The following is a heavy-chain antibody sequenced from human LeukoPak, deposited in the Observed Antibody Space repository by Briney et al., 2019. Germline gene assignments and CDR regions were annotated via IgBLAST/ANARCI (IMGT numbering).Heavy chain of an antibody. CDR2: IIPIFGTA. Sequence: ASVKVSCKASGGTFGSYAISWVRQAPGQGLEWMGGIIPIFGTANYAQKFQGRVTITTDESTSTAYMELSSLRSEDTAVYYCARDPGIVGVMDVWGKGTTVTVSS. V-gene: IGHV1-69*05. D-gene: IGHD3-16*02. CDR1: GGTFGSYA. J-gene: IGHJ6*04. CDR3: ARDPGIVGVMDV.